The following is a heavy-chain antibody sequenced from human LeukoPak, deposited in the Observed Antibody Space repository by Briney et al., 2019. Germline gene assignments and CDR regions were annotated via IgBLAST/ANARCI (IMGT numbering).Heavy chain of an antibody. Sequence: ASVKVSCKASGYPFTGYYMHWVRQAPGQGLEWMGWINPNSGGTQYAQKFLGRVTMTSDTSINTAYMELSRLSSDDTAVFYCARDLWSITSYYDRSGYDYWGQGTLVTVSS. CDR3: ARDLWSITSYYDRSGYDY. CDR2: INPNSGGT. V-gene: IGHV1-2*02. CDR1: GYPFTGYY. J-gene: IGHJ4*02. D-gene: IGHD3-22*01.